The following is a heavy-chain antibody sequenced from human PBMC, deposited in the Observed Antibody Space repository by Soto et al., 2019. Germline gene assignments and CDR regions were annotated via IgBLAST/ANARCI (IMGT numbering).Heavy chain of an antibody. J-gene: IGHJ4*02. CDR3: ASKPTYYNLLTGYYSSYYFDF. CDR1: GGSFSGYY. D-gene: IGHD3-9*01. CDR2: INHSGST. V-gene: IGHV4-34*01. Sequence: SETLSLTCAVYGGSFSGYYWSWIRQPPGKGLGWIGEINHSGSTNYNPSLKSRVTISVDTSRNQFSLKLSSVTAADTAVYYCASKPTYYNLLTGYYSSYYFDFWGQGTLVTVSS.